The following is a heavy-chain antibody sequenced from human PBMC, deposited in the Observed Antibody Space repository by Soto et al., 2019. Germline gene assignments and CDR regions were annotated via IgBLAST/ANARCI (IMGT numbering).Heavy chain of an antibody. D-gene: IGHD3-3*01. CDR3: ARDYDFWSGYYSYTSFDY. V-gene: IGHV4-34*01. CDR1: GGSFSGYY. Sequence: PSETLSLTCAVYGGSFSGYYWSWIRQPPGKGLEWIGEINHSGSTNYNPSLKSRVTISVDTSKNQFSLKLSSVTAADTAVYYCARDYDFWSGYYSYTSFDYWGQGTLVTVSS. J-gene: IGHJ4*02. CDR2: INHSGST.